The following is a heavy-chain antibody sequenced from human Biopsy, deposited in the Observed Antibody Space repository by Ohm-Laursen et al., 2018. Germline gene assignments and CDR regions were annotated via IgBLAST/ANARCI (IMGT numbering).Heavy chain of an antibody. CDR3: ARGLGSGWYGYFDV. J-gene: IGHJ2*01. D-gene: IGHD6-19*01. CDR1: GFTFGHYA. Sequence: SLRLSCAASGFTFGHYAMHWVRQAPGKGLEWVSLIWYDGTNEDYADSVKGRFTISRDNSKNTLYLQINTLTLEDTAFYYCARGLGSGWYGYFDVWGRGTLVTVSS. V-gene: IGHV3-33*01. CDR2: IWYDGTNE.